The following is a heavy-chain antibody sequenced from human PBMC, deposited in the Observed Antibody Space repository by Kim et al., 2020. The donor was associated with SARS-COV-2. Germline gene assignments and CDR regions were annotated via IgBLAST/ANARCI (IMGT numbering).Heavy chain of an antibody. Sequence: VKGRFTISRDNSKNTLYRQMNSLRAEDTAVYYCAKRPFAYDSSGPHYFDYWGQGTLVTVSS. V-gene: IGHV3-23*01. J-gene: IGHJ4*02. CDR3: AKRPFAYDSSGPHYFDY. D-gene: IGHD3-22*01.